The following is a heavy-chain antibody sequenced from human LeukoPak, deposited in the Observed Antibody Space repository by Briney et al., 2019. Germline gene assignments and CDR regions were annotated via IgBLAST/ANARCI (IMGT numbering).Heavy chain of an antibody. CDR3: TTESQRWLQFAFDY. D-gene: IGHD5-24*01. CDR2: IKSKTDGGTT. CDR1: GFTFSNAW. J-gene: IGHJ4*02. Sequence: PGGSLRLSCAASGFTFSNAWMNWVRQAPGKGLEWVGRIKSKTDGGTTDYAAPVKGRFTISRDDSKNTLYLQMNSLKTEDIAVYYCTTESQRWLQFAFDYWGQGTLVTVSS. V-gene: IGHV3-15*07.